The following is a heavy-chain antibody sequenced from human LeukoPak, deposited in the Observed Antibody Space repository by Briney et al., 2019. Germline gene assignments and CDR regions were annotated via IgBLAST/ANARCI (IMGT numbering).Heavy chain of an antibody. CDR1: GFTFSSYS. CDR2: ISSSSSTI. J-gene: IGHJ4*02. D-gene: IGHD6-19*01. V-gene: IGHV3-48*01. CDR3: ARRVAVADNYFDY. Sequence: TGGSLRLSCAASGFTFSSYSMNWVRQAPGKGLEWVSYISSSSSTIYYADSVKGRFTISRDNAMNSLYLQMNSLRAEDTAVYYCARRVAVADNYFDYWGQGTLVTVSS.